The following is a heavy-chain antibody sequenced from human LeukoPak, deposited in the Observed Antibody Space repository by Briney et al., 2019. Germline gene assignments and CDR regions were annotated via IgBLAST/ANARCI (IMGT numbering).Heavy chain of an antibody. CDR3: ARGRTYNWFDP. V-gene: IGHV4-59*01. Sequence: PSETLSLTCTVSGGSISSYYWSWIRQPPGKGLEWIGYIYYSGSTNYNPSLKSRVTITVDTSKNQFSLKLSSVTAADTAVYYCARGRTYNWFDPWGQGTLVTVSS. CDR1: GGSISSYY. CDR2: IYYSGST. D-gene: IGHD3-10*01. J-gene: IGHJ5*02.